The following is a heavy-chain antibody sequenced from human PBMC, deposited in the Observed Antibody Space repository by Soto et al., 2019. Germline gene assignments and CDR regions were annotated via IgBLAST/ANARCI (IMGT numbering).Heavy chain of an antibody. D-gene: IGHD3-3*01. CDR2: IYYSGST. J-gene: IGHJ6*03. CDR3: ARQYYDFWSGYFPPGYYYYMDV. V-gene: IGHV4-59*01. CDR1: GGSISSYY. Sequence: SETLSLTCTVSGGSISSYYWSWIRQPPGKGLEWIGYIYYSGSTNYNPSLKSRVTISVDTSKNQFSLKLSSVTAADTAVYYCARQYYDFWSGYFPPGYYYYMDVWGKGTTVTVSS.